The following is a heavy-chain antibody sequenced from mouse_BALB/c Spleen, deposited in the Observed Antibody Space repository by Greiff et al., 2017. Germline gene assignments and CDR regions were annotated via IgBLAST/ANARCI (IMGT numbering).Heavy chain of an antibody. CDR2: INPSTGYT. J-gene: IGHJ2*01. CDR3: ARPTGTWYFDY. Sequence: QVQLQQSGAELAKPGASVKMSCKASGYNFTSYWMHWVKQRPGQGLEWIGYINPSTGYTEYNQKFKDKATLTADKSSSTAYMQLSSLTSEDSAVYYCARPTGTWYFDYWGQGTTLTVSS. V-gene: IGHV1-7*01. D-gene: IGHD4-1*02. CDR1: GYNFTSYW.